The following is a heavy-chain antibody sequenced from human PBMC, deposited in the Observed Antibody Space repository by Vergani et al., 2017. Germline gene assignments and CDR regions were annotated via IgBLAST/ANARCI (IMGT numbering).Heavy chain of an antibody. V-gene: IGHV3-9*01. D-gene: IGHD4-17*01. Sequence: EVQLVESGGGLVQPGRFLRLSCAASGFTFDDYAMHWVRQAPGKGLEWVSGISWNSGSIGYADSVKGRFTISRDNAKNSLYLQMNSLRAEDTALYYCAKGTLSSPYGGYFDYWGQGTLGAVSS. CDR3: AKGTLSSPYGGYFDY. CDR1: GFTFDDYA. CDR2: ISWNSGSI. J-gene: IGHJ4*02.